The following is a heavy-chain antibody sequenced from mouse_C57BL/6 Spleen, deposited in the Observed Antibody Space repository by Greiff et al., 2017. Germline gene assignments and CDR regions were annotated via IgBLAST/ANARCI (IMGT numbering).Heavy chain of an antibody. Sequence: DVQLLQSGGGLVQPGASLSLSCAASGFTFTDYYMRWVRQPPGKELEWIGFIRTKANGYTTEYNACVKGRFTISRETSQSILYLHMNALRAEASADYYCARAKRRREAWFAYWGQGTLVTVSA. CDR2: IRTKANGYTT. J-gene: IGHJ3*01. V-gene: IGHV7-3*01. CDR3: ARAKRRREAWFAY. CDR1: GFTFTDYY.